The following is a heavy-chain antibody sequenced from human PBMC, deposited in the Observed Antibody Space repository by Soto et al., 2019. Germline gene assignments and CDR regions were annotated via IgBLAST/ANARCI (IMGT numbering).Heavy chain of an antibody. J-gene: IGHJ6*02. CDR1: NFIFSDYY. CDR2: ISNSGTTV. V-gene: IGHV3-11*01. Sequence: QLQLVESGGGLVKPGGSLRLSCAASNFIFSDYYLSWIRQAPGKGLEWVSYISNSGTTVYYADSVKGRFTISRDNAKKSLYLQMNSLRAEDTAVYYCARDTLPTDFGLGWDVWGQGTTVTVSS. CDR3: ARDTLPTDFGLGWDV. D-gene: IGHD4-17*01.